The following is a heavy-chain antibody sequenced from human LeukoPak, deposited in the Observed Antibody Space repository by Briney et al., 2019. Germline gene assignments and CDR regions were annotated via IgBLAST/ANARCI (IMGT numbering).Heavy chain of an antibody. V-gene: IGHV4-30-4*01. Sequence: SQTLSLTCTVSGGSISSGDYYWSWIRQPPGKGLEWIGYIYYSGSTYYNPSLKSRVTTSVDTSKNQFSLKLSSVTAADTAVYYCARLDVIYYGMDVWGQGTTVTVSS. CDR3: ARLDVIYYGMDV. J-gene: IGHJ6*02. D-gene: IGHD3-16*02. CDR1: GGSISSGDYY. CDR2: IYYSGST.